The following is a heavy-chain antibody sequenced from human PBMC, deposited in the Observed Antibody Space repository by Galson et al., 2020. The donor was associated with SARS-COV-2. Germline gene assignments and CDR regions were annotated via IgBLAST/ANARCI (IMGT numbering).Heavy chain of an antibody. D-gene: IGHD2-21*01. V-gene: IGHV3-53*03. J-gene: IGHJ3*01. Sequence: GESLKISCEVSGLRVSDNFMSWVRQAPGKGPQWVSVIYSGGSRFYTNSVKGRFTVSRDTSANMVFLQMDSVRAEDTGLYYCTRRNNYGGMSADAFDLWGRGTMVTVSP. CDR2: IYSGGSR. CDR1: GLRVSDNF. CDR3: TRRNNYGGMSADAFDL.